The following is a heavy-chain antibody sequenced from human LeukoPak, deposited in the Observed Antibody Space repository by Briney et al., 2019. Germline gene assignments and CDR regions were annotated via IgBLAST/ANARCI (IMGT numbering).Heavy chain of an antibody. D-gene: IGHD3-10*01. CDR3: TRAIRITMVRGGNDAFDI. Sequence: TSETLSLTCTVSGGSISSGGYYWSWIRQHPGKGLEWFGYIYYSSSTYYNPSLKSRVTIAVDTTKNQFYLKLGSVTAADTAVYCCTRAIRITMVRGGNDAFDIWGQGTMVTGSS. CDR1: GGSISSGGYY. CDR2: IYYSSST. J-gene: IGHJ3*02. V-gene: IGHV4-31*03.